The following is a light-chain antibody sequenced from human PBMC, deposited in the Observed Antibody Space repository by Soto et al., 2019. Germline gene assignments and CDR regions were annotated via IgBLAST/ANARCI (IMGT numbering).Light chain of an antibody. CDR3: SSYTNSDTWV. J-gene: IGLJ3*02. V-gene: IGLV2-14*01. Sequence: QSVLTQPASVSGSPGQSITISCTGTSSDVGGYNYVSWYQQHPGQVPKLTIYEVTNRPSGVSSRFSGSKSGNTASLTISGLQDEDEDDYYCSSYTNSDTWVFGGGTKVTVL. CDR1: SSDVGGYNY. CDR2: EVT.